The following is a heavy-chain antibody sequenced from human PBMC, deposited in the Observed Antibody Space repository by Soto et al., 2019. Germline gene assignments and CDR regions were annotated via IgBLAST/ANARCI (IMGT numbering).Heavy chain of an antibody. CDR3: ARDRCISTSCPLGY. CDR2: MNPNSGNT. V-gene: IGHV1-8*01. D-gene: IGHD2-2*01. CDR1: GYTFTSYD. Sequence: QVQLVQSGAEVKKPGASVKVSCKASGYTFTSYDINWVRQATGQGLEWMGWMNPNSGNTGYAQKFQGRVTMTRNTSISTAYMELSSLRSEDTAVYYCARDRCISTSCPLGYWGQGTLVTVSS. J-gene: IGHJ4*02.